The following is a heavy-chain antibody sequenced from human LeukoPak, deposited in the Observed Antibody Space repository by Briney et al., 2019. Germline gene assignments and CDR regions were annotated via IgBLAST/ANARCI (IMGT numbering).Heavy chain of an antibody. Sequence: GGSLRLSCAASGFTFSNYWMSWVRQAPGKGLEWVANIKQDGSEKYYVDSVRGRFTISRDNSKNSLYLQMNSLRAEDTAVYYCARDGGGFDHWGQGTLVTVSS. D-gene: IGHD3-16*01. CDR3: ARDGGGFDH. J-gene: IGHJ4*02. V-gene: IGHV3-7*05. CDR1: GFTFSNYW. CDR2: IKQDGSEK.